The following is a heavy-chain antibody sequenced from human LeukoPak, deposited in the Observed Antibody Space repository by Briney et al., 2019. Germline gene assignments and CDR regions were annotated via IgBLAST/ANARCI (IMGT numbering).Heavy chain of an antibody. CDR3: ARELRIPGSYVPVDY. J-gene: IGHJ4*02. CDR1: GYTFTSYY. Sequence: ASVKVSCKASGYTFTSYYMHWVRQAPGQGLEWMGIINPSGGSTSYAQKFQGRVTMTRDMSTSTVYMELSSLRSEDTAVYYCARELRIPGSYVPVDYWGQGTLVTVSS. V-gene: IGHV1-46*01. CDR2: INPSGGST. D-gene: IGHD1-26*01.